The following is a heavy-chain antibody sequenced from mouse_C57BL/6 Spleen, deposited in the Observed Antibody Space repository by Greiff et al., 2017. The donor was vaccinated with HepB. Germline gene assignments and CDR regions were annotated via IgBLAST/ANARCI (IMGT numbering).Heavy chain of an antibody. CDR3: AREGGQAWFAY. Sequence: VQLQQPGAELVRPGTSVKLSCKASGYTFTSYWMHWVKQRPGQGLEWIGVIDPSDSYTNYNQKFKGKATLTVDTSSSTAYMQLSSLTSEDSAVYYCAREGGQAWFAYWGQGTLVTVSA. CDR1: GYTFTSYW. V-gene: IGHV1-59*01. D-gene: IGHD3-3*01. J-gene: IGHJ3*01. CDR2: IDPSDSYT.